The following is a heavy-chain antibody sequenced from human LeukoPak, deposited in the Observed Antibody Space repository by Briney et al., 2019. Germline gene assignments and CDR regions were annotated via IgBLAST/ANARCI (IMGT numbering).Heavy chain of an antibody. CDR1: GYIFSSYG. CDR3: ARAGDVEATGYFDY. V-gene: IGHV1-18*01. Sequence: GASVKVSCKASGYIFSSYGINWVRQAPGQGLEWMGWISVYNGNTNYAQKLQGRVTMTTDTSTSTAYMELRSLRSDDTAVYYCARAGDVEATGYFDYWGQGTLVTVSS. J-gene: IGHJ4*02. CDR2: ISVYNGNT. D-gene: IGHD1-26*01.